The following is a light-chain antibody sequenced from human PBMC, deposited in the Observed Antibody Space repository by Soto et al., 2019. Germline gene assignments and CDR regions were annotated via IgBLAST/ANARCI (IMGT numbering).Light chain of an antibody. CDR3: SSYTSSSTQ. J-gene: IGLJ2*01. CDR1: SSDVGGYNY. CDR2: DVS. Sequence: QSALTQPASVSGSPGQSITISCTGTSSDVGGYNYVSWYQQHPGKAPKLMIYDVSNRPSGVSTRFSGSKSGNTASLTSSGLQAEDDAYYYCSSYTSSSTQFGGGTKLTVL. V-gene: IGLV2-14*01.